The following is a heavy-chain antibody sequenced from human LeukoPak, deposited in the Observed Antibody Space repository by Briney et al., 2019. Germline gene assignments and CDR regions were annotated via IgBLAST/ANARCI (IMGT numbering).Heavy chain of an antibody. J-gene: IGHJ6*03. D-gene: IGHD2-21*01. CDR3: TTGVSRRLYSYPHMDV. CDR1: GFIFSNSC. Sequence: PGGSLRLSCTASGFIFSNSCMSWLRDAPGKGLERVGRIKSNIYGGTTDYAAPAKGRFIISRDDSKDTLFLQLSSLKTEYAAVSYCTTGVSRRLYSYPHMDVWGKGTTVTVSS. CDR2: IKSNIYGGTT. V-gene: IGHV3-15*01.